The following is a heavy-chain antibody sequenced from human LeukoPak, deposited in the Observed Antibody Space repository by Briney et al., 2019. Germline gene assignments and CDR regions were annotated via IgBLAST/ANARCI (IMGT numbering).Heavy chain of an antibody. J-gene: IGHJ6*03. V-gene: IGHV3-23*01. D-gene: IGHD2-15*01. CDR3: AKVTCYCSGGSCSYYYYMDV. CDR1: GFTFSSFT. CDR2: ISGSGGST. Sequence: GGSLRLSCTASGFTFSSFTMRWVRQAPGKGLEWVSAISGSGGSTYYADSVRGRFTISRDNSKNTLYLQMNSLRAEDTAVYYCAKVTCYCSGGSCSYYYYMDVWGKGTTVTVSS.